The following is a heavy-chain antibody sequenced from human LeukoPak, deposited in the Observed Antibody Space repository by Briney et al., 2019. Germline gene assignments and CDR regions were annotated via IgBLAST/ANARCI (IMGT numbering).Heavy chain of an antibody. Sequence: GMSLRLSCAVSEVNFRHYAIHWVRQAPGKGLEWVAVISYDGTTKHYADSVKGRLTLSRDSSKNTVFLQMNSLRLEDTAVYYCARERAYFDFWSGPAYWGQGTLVTVSS. CDR2: ISYDGTTK. CDR3: ARERAYFDFWSGPAY. J-gene: IGHJ4*02. CDR1: EVNFRHYA. V-gene: IGHV3-30-3*01. D-gene: IGHD3-3*01.